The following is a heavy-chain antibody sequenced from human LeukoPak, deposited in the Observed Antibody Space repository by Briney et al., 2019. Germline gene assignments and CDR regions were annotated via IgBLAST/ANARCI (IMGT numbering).Heavy chain of an antibody. CDR2: IYSGGTT. D-gene: IGHD3-3*01. V-gene: IGHV3-53*01. CDR1: GFPVRSRY. J-gene: IGHJ4*02. CDR3: ASLEGGPSDGR. Sequence: PGGSLRLSCEVSGFPVRSRYMTWVRQPPGKELECVAVIYSGGTTYHNNSVKGRFTISRDISKSTMYLEMNNLRVEDTAIYYCASLEGGPSDGRWGQGTLVTVSS.